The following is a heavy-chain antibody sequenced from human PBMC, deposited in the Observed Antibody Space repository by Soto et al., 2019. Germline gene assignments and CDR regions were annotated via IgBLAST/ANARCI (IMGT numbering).Heavy chain of an antibody. V-gene: IGHV4-34*01. J-gene: IGHJ6*03. CDR2: INHSGST. Sequence: QVQLQQWGAGLLKPSETLSLTCAVYGGSFSGYYWSWIRQPPGTGLAWIGEINHSGSTNYNPSLKSRVTISVDTSKNQFSLKLSSVTAADTAVYYCARGLSKLGFYYMDVWGKGTTVTVSS. CDR3: ARGLSKLGFYYMDV. CDR1: GGSFSGYY. D-gene: IGHD1-26*01.